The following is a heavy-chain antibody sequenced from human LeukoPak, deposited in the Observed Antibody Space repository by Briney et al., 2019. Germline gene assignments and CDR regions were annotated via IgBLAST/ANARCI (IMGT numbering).Heavy chain of an antibody. D-gene: IGHD5-24*01. CDR3: ARWLQFKVGLDV. J-gene: IGHJ3*01. V-gene: IGHV3-30*14. CDR2: ISYDGSNK. Sequence: GRSLRLSCAASGFTFSSYAMHWVRQAPGKGLEWVAVISYDGSNKYYADSVKGRFTISRDNPKNTLFLQMSSLRADDTAVYYCARWLQFKVGLDVWGHGTMVTVSS. CDR1: GFTFSSYA.